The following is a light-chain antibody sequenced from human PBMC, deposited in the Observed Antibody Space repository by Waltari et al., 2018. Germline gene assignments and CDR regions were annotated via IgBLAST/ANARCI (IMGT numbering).Light chain of an antibody. CDR2: AAS. Sequence: DIQVTQSPSSLSASIGDRVTITCRASQNIGNDLGWYQQKPGKAPKRLIFAASSLQSGVPSRFSGRGSETEFTLTISSLQPEDFATYYCLQHDGYPYTFGQGTKLEIK. CDR3: LQHDGYPYT. CDR1: QNIGND. J-gene: IGKJ2*01. V-gene: IGKV1-17*01.